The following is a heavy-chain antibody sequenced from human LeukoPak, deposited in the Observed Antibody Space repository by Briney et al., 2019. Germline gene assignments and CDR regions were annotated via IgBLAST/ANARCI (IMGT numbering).Heavy chain of an antibody. CDR3: ARHFSFLSYYYGSGSYWAGYYFDY. Sequence: PSQTLSLTCTVSGGSISSGSYYWSWIRQPPGKGLEWIGEINHSGSTNYNPSLKSRVTISVDTSKNQFSLKLSSVTAADTAVYYCARHFSFLSYYYGSGSYWAGYYFDYWGQGTLVTVSS. D-gene: IGHD3-10*01. J-gene: IGHJ4*02. V-gene: IGHV4-39*01. CDR2: INHSGST. CDR1: GGSISSGSYY.